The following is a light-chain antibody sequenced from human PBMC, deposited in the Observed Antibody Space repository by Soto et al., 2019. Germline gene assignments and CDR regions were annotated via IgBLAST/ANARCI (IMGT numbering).Light chain of an antibody. J-gene: IGKJ1*01. CDR1: QGIRSY. V-gene: IGKV1-9*01. Sequence: DIQLTQSPSFLSASVGDRVTITCRASQGIRSYLAWFQQKPGKAPKLLIYAASTLQSGVPSSFSGSGYGTEFTLTISSLQPDDFATYYCQQFFNYPRTFGQGTKVEIK. CDR3: QQFFNYPRT. CDR2: AAS.